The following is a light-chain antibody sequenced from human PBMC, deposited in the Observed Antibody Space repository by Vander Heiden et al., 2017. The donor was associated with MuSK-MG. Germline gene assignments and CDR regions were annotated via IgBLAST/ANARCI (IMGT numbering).Light chain of an antibody. CDR1: QSISSY. CDR2: AAS. CDR3: QQSYSTST. Sequence: IPLTPSPSSLSASVGDRVTITCRASQSISSYLNWYQQKPGKAPKLLIYAASSLQSGVPERFSGSGYGKDFTLTSSRRQHEDFAKYYGQQSYSTSTFGRGTKVDIK. V-gene: IGKV1-39*01. J-gene: IGKJ3*01.